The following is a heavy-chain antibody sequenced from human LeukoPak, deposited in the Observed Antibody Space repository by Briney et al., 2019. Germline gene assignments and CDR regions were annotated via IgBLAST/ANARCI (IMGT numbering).Heavy chain of an antibody. CDR2: IWYDGSNK. Sequence: GRSLRLSCAASGFTFSSYGMHWVRQAAGKGLEWVAVIWYDGSNKYYADSVKGRFTISRDNSKNTLYLQMNSLRAEDTAVYYCAKSQYQLSLGAFAIWGQGTMVTVSS. J-gene: IGHJ3*02. D-gene: IGHD2-2*01. CDR1: GFTFSSYG. V-gene: IGHV3-33*06. CDR3: AKSQYQLSLGAFAI.